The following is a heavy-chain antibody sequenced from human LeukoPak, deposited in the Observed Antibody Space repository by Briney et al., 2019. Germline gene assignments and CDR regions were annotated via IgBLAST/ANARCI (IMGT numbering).Heavy chain of an antibody. CDR1: GYTFAGYY. V-gene: IGHV1-8*03. Sequence: ASVKVSCKASGYTFAGYYMHWVRQAPGQGLEWMGWMNPNSGNTGYAQKFQGRVTITRNTSISTAYMELSRLRSDDTTVYYCARDTYYYDSSGYRHAFDIWGQGTMVTVSS. J-gene: IGHJ3*02. CDR2: MNPNSGNT. CDR3: ARDTYYYDSSGYRHAFDI. D-gene: IGHD3-22*01.